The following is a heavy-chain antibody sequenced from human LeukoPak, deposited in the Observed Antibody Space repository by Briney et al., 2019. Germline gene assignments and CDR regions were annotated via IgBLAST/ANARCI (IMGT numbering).Heavy chain of an antibody. J-gene: IGHJ4*02. CDR1: GFTFSSYS. CDR3: ARDRRGDSYGPLDS. Sequence: GGSLRLSCAASGFTFSSYSMNWVRQAPGKGLEWVSYISSSSSVIYYPDYVKGRFTISRDNARNSLYLQMNSLTAEDTALYYCARDRRGDSYGPLDSWGQGTLVTVSS. CDR2: ISSSSSVI. D-gene: IGHD5-18*01. V-gene: IGHV3-48*01.